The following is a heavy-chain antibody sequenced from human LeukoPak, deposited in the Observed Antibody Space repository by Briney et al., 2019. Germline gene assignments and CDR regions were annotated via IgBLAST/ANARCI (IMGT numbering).Heavy chain of an antibody. D-gene: IGHD6-19*01. CDR3: ARDSHAVAGYNWFDP. V-gene: IGHV4-31*03. J-gene: IGHJ5*02. Sequence: PSETLSLTCTVSGGSISSGGYYWSWIGQHPGKGLEWIGYIYYSGSTYYNPSLKSRVTISVDTSKNQFSLKLSSVTAADTAVYYCARDSHAVAGYNWFDPWGQGTPVTVSS. CDR1: GGSISSGGYY. CDR2: IYYSGST.